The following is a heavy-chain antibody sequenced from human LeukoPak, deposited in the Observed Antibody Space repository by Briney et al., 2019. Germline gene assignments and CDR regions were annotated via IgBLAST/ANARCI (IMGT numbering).Heavy chain of an antibody. J-gene: IGHJ5*01. Sequence: SQTLSLTCAISGDSVSSKNGAWNWIRQSPSRGLEWLGKTYYRSKWYDEYADSVKGRITISPDTSKNQFSLHVYSVTPEDTAVYYCARDLGTSGWYTFDFWGQGTLVTVSS. D-gene: IGHD6-19*01. CDR3: ARDLGTSGWYTFDF. CDR1: GDSVSSKNGA. V-gene: IGHV6-1*01. CDR2: TYYRSKWYD.